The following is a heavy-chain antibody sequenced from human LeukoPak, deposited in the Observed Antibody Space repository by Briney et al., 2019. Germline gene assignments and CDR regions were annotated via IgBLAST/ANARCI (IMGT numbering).Heavy chain of an antibody. CDR3: ARPGIAGAFDI. J-gene: IGHJ3*02. CDR1: GFTFSDYY. D-gene: IGHD2-21*01. Sequence: GGSLRLSCAASGFTFSDYYMSWLRQAPGKGLEWGSYTSSSGSTIYYADSVKGRFTISRDNAKNSLYLQMNSLRAEDTAVYYCARPGIAGAFDIWGQGTMVTVSS. V-gene: IGHV3-11*04. CDR2: TSSSGSTI.